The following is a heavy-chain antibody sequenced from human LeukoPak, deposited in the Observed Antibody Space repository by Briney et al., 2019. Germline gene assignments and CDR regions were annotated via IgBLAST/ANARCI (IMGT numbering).Heavy chain of an antibody. J-gene: IGHJ4*02. CDR3: ARTLLSGSYWYFDY. CDR2: IYHSGST. CDR1: GGSISSGGYY. D-gene: IGHD1-26*01. Sequence: PSETLSLTCTVSGGSISSGGYYWSWVRQPPGKGLEWIGEIYHSGSTNYNPSLKSRVTISVDKSKNQFSLKLSSVTAADTAVYYCARTLLSGSYWYFDYWGQGTLVTVSS. V-gene: IGHV4-39*07.